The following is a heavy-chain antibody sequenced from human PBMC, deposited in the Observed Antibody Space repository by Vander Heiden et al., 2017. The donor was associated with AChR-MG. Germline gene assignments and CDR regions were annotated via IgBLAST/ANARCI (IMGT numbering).Heavy chain of an antibody. Sequence: ELQPVQSGAAVKKPAASLKISWTGSGYSFTSYWSGWGRQRPGKGLEWMGIIYPGDSDTRYSPSFQGQVTISADKSISTAYLQWSSLKASDTAMYYCARGLRDKRFVDYWGQGTLVTVSS. CDR3: ARGLRDKRFVDY. V-gene: IGHV5-51*01. CDR1: GYSFTSYW. D-gene: IGHD4-17*01. J-gene: IGHJ4*02. CDR2: IYPGDSDT.